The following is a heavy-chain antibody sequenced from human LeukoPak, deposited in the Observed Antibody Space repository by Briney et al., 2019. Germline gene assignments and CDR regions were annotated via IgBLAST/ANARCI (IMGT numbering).Heavy chain of an antibody. CDR1: GFAFSNYA. V-gene: IGHV3-23*01. D-gene: IGHD5-12*01. CDR3: AKGGYDYVEVAYFDY. Sequence: GGSLRLSCAASGFAFSNYAMNWVRQAPGKGLEWVSTIIGSSGSTFYADSVKGRFTISKDTSKNTLYLHMSSLRADDTAVYYCAKGGYDYVEVAYFDYWGQGTLVTVSS. J-gene: IGHJ4*02. CDR2: IIGSSGST.